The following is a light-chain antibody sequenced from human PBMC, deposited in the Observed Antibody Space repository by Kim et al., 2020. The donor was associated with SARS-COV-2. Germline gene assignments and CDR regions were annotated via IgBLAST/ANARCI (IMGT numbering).Light chain of an antibody. CDR3: QQYGSSRT. V-gene: IGKV3-20*01. CDR1: QSVSSND. Sequence: EIVLTQSPGTLSLSPGERAILSCRASQSVSSNDFAWYQQKPGQAPRLLIYAASSRATGIPDRFSGSGSGTEFTLTISRLEPEDSAVFYCQQYGSSRTFGGGTKVDIK. CDR2: AAS. J-gene: IGKJ4*01.